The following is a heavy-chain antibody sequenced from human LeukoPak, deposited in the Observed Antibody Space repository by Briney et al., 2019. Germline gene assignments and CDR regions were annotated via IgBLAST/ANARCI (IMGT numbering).Heavy chain of an antibody. J-gene: IGHJ6*02. CDR1: GYTFTGYY. Sequence: ASVKVSCKASGYTFTGYYMHWVPQALGQGLEWMGWINPNSGGTNYAQKFQGRVTMTRDTSISTAYMELSRLRSDDTAVYYCARDLDCSSTSCYTSDYYYYYGMDVWGQGTTVTVSS. V-gene: IGHV1-2*02. CDR2: INPNSGGT. D-gene: IGHD2-2*02. CDR3: ARDLDCSSTSCYTSDYYYYYGMDV.